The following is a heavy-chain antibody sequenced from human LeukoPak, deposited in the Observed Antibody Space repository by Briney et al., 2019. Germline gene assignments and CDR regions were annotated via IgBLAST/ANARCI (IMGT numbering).Heavy chain of an antibody. CDR3: AKMGVATGSEASLGAPVDSGADY. CDR2: IYTDGRA. J-gene: IGHJ4*02. Sequence: GGSLRLSCAASGFTVSSNYMGWVRQAPGKGLEWVSVIYTDGRAYSADSMKGRFTLSRDNSKNTLYLQMNSLRAEDTALYYCAKMGVATGSEASLGAPVDSGADYWGQGTLVTVSS. D-gene: IGHD5-12*01. V-gene: IGHV3-66*01. CDR1: GFTVSSNY.